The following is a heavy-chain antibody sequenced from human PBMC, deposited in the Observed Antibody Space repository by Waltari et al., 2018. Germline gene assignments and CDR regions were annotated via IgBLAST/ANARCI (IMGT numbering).Heavy chain of an antibody. Sequence: EVQLLESGGGLVQPGGSLRLSCAASGFTFSSYAMSWVRQAPGKGLEWVSAISGSGGSTYYADSGKGRFTISRDNSKNTLYLQMNSLRAEDTAVYYCAKGGSFMITFGGVIVDYSDYWGQGTLVTVSS. CDR1: GFTFSSYA. V-gene: IGHV3-23*01. D-gene: IGHD3-16*02. CDR3: AKGGSFMITFGGVIVDYSDY. J-gene: IGHJ4*02. CDR2: ISGSGGST.